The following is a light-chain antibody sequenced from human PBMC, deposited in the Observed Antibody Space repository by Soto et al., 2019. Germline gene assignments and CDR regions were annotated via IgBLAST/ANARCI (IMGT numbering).Light chain of an antibody. CDR3: QQYYSFPLT. Sequence: DIQMTQSPSSLSASVGDRVTITCRASQSISSYLNWYQQKPGNAPKLLIYAASTLQRGVPSGFSGSGSGTAFTLTISCLQSEDFATYYCQQYYSFPLTFGAETKVDIK. V-gene: IGKV1-39*01. CDR1: QSISSY. CDR2: AAS. J-gene: IGKJ4*01.